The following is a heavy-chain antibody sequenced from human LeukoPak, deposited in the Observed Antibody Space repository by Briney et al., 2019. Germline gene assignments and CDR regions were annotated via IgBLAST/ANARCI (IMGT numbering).Heavy chain of an antibody. D-gene: IGHD5-12*01. J-gene: IGHJ4*02. V-gene: IGHV1-2*02. CDR2: IKSDDT. CDR3: ATHSATGYVFDYFDF. CDR1: GDTYSDYY. Sequence: ASVKVSCKTSGDTYSDYYIHWVRQAPGQGLEWMGRIKSDDTTYAPNFQGRVAMIKDTSISTAYMELSSLRSDDTAVYYCATHSATGYVFDYFDFWGQGTQVIVSS.